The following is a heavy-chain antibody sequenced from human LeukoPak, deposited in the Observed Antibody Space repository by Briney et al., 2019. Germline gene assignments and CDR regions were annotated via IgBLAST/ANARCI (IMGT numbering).Heavy chain of an antibody. CDR1: GYSFSSYW. CDR3: ARQNWGVDY. J-gene: IGHJ4*02. V-gene: IGHV5-51*01. D-gene: IGHD7-27*01. Sequence: GESLKISCKRSGYSFSSYWIAWVRQMPGKGLEWMGIIYPGDSATKYSPSFQGQVTVSADKSISTAYLQWSSLKASDTAMYYCARQNWGVDYWGQGTLVTVSS. CDR2: IYPGDSAT.